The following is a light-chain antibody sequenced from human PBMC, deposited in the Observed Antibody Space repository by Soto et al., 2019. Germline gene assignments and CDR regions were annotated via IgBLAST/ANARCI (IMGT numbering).Light chain of an antibody. Sequence: QSVLTQPASVSGSPGQSITISCTGTSSDDGGYNYVSWYQQHPGKAPKLMIYEVTNRPSGVSNRFSGTKSGNTASLTISGLQAEDEADYSCSPYTNSSYLVFGNGKKVTVL. J-gene: IGLJ6*01. CDR2: EVT. CDR3: SPYTNSSYLV. V-gene: IGLV2-14*01. CDR1: SSDDGGYNY.